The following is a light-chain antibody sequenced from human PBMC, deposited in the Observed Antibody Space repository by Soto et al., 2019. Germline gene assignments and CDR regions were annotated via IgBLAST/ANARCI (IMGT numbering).Light chain of an antibody. CDR3: QSYDSGLSGLHVI. V-gene: IGLV1-40*01. Sequence: QSVLTQPPSVSGAPGQRVTISCTGSPSNIGAGYDVHWYQQFPGTAPKLLIYGNTNRPSGVPPRFSASKSGTSASLAITGAPDGDGGNYYCQSYDSGLSGLHVIFGGGTQLTVL. CDR2: GNT. J-gene: IGLJ2*01. CDR1: PSNIGAGYD.